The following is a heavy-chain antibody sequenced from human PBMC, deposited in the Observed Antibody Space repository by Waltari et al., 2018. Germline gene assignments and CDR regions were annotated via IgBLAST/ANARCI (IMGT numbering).Heavy chain of an antibody. CDR2: IREDGGHD. Sequence: EVHLVESGGGLVQPGGSLRLSCATSGFNFNTYSMSWARQAPGKGLEGVANIREDGGHDHYVDAVKGRFTVSRDNAKSSVYLHMSSLRAEDTAVYYCVTYPVIGGYWYMDVWGKGTTVTVSS. V-gene: IGHV3-7*01. D-gene: IGHD2-15*01. J-gene: IGHJ6*03. CDR1: GFNFNTYS. CDR3: VTYPVIGGYWYMDV.